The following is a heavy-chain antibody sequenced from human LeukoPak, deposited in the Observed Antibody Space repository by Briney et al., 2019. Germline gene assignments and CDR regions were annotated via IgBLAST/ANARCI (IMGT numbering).Heavy chain of an antibody. J-gene: IGHJ5*02. CDR1: GASISSSTYY. CDR2: IYYSGST. CDR3: ARTIFYSSSRGWFDP. D-gene: IGHD6-13*01. Sequence: PSETLSLTCTVSGASISSSTYYWGWIRQPPGKGLEWIGSIYYSGSTYYNSSLKSRVTISEDTSKNQFSLKLSSVTAADTAVYYCARTIFYSSSRGWFDPWGQGTLVTVSS. V-gene: IGHV4-39*07.